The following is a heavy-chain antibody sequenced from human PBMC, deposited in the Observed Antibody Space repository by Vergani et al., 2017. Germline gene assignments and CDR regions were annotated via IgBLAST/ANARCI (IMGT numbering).Heavy chain of an antibody. Sequence: EVQLVESGGGLVQPGGSLRLSCAASGFTFSTYDMHWVRQATGKGLEWVSAIGTAGDTYYPGSVKRRFTISRENAKNSLYLQMNGLRAGDTAVYYCARRDSSSPALDYWGQGTLVTVSS. CDR3: ARRDSSSPALDY. D-gene: IGHD6-6*01. CDR2: IGTAGDT. CDR1: GFTFSTYD. J-gene: IGHJ4*02. V-gene: IGHV3-13*01.